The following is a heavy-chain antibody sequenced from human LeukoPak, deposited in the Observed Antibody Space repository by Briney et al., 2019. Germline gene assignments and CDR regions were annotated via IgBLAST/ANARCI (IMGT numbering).Heavy chain of an antibody. CDR2: IYYSGST. CDR1: GGSISSGGYY. D-gene: IGHD2-2*01. J-gene: IGHJ5*02. Sequence: SETLSLTCTVSGGSISSGGYYWSWIRQHPGKGLEWIGYIYYSGSTYYNPSLKSRVTISVDTSKNQFSLKLSSVTAADTAVYYCARALSVVVVPAAIDPWGQGTLVTVSS. CDR3: ARALSVVVVPAAIDP. V-gene: IGHV4-31*03.